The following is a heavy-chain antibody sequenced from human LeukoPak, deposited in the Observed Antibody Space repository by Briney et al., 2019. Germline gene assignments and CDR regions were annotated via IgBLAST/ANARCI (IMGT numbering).Heavy chain of an antibody. CDR3: ARGYSYGYFDY. D-gene: IGHD5-18*01. Sequence: ASVKVSCKASGYTFTSYGISWVRQAPGQGLEWMGGIIPIFGTANYAQKFQGRVTITADESTSTAYMELSSLRGEDTAVYYCARGYSYGYFDYWGQGTLVTVSS. CDR1: GYTFTSYG. CDR2: IIPIFGTA. V-gene: IGHV1-69*13. J-gene: IGHJ4*02.